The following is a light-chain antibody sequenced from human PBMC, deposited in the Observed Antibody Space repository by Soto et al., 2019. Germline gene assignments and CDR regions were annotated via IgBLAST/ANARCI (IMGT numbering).Light chain of an antibody. Sequence: QSVLTQPPSASVTPGQRVTISCSGSSSNIETNDIFWHQQLPGSAPKLLIYSNDLRPSGVPDRFSASKSGTSASLAISGLRSEDEAEYFCATWDDSLSGVVFGGGTQLTVL. CDR2: SND. V-gene: IGLV1-47*02. CDR3: ATWDDSLSGVV. CDR1: SSNIETND. J-gene: IGLJ2*01.